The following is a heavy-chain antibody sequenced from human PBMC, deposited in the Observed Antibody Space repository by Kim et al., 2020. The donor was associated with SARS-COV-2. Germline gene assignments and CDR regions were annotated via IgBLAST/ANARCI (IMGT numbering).Heavy chain of an antibody. Sequence: GGSLRLSCAASGFTFSGSPIHWVRQASGNGLEWVARIRSNANSYATAYAASVKGRFTISRDDSKNTAYLQMNSLKTEDTAVYYCARGCGDYIEYNTDVWGQGTTVTVSS. J-gene: IGHJ6*02. CDR2: IRSNANSYAT. CDR3: ARGCGDYIEYNTDV. V-gene: IGHV3-73*01. CDR1: GFTFSGSP. D-gene: IGHD4-17*01.